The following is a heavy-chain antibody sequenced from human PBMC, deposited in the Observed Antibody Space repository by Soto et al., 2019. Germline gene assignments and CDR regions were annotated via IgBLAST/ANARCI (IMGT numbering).Heavy chain of an antibody. CDR3: ASFDFWSGYHNHFDY. D-gene: IGHD3-3*01. CDR2: IYHSGST. CDR1: GGSISSGGYS. V-gene: IGHV4-30-2*01. J-gene: IGHJ4*02. Sequence: SETLSLTCAVSGGSISSGGYSWSWIRQPPGKGLEWIGYIYHSGSTYYNPSLKSRVTISVDRSKNQFSLKLSSVTAADTAVYYCASFDFWSGYHNHFDYWGQGTLVTVSS.